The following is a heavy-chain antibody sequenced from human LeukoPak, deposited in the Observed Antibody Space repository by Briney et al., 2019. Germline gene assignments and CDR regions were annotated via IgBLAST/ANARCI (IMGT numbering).Heavy chain of an antibody. J-gene: IGHJ4*02. CDR1: GYSISSGYY. CDR3: AIQVREPRLFDY. CDR2: IYHSGST. D-gene: IGHD1-26*01. Sequence: WETLSLTCTVSGYSISSGYYWGWIRQPPGKGLEWIGSIYHSGSTYYNPSLKSRVTISVDTSKNKFSLKLSSVTAADTAVYYCAIQVREPRLFDYWGQGTLVTVSS. V-gene: IGHV4-38-2*02.